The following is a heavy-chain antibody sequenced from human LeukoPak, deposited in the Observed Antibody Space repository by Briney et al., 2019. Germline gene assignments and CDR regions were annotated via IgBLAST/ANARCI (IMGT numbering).Heavy chain of an antibody. J-gene: IGHJ5*02. CDR1: GFIFNNYC. CDR2: ISNDGGGT. V-gene: IGHV3-23*01. CDR3: AKGSSGYFVDL. Sequence: GGSLRLSCAASGFIFNNYCLIWVRQAPGKGLEWVSAISNDGGGTNYADFVKGRFTISRDNSKNTLFLQMNSLRAEDTALYYCAKGSSGYFVDLWGQGTLVTASS. D-gene: IGHD3-22*01.